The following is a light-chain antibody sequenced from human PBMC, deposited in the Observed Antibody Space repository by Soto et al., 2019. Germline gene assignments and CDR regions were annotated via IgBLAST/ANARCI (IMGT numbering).Light chain of an antibody. V-gene: IGLV2-14*01. Sequence: QSVLTQPASVSGSPGQSITISCTGTSSDVAGYNYVSWYQQHPGKAPKLMIYEVSNRPSGVSNRFSGSKSGNTASLTISGLQAEDEADYYCSSYTSSSIHYVFGTGTK. J-gene: IGLJ1*01. CDR1: SSDVAGYNY. CDR2: EVS. CDR3: SSYTSSSIHYV.